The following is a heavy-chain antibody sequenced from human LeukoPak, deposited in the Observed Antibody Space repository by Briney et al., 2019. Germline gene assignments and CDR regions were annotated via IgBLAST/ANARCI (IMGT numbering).Heavy chain of an antibody. Sequence: PGGSLRLSCAASGFTFSSYGMHWVRQAPGKGLEWVAVISYDGSSKYYADSVKGRFTIPRDNSKNTLYLQMNSLRAEDTAVYYCAKDVSPLRYFDWLPSDWGQGTLVTVSS. CDR1: GFTFSSYG. CDR3: AKDVSPLRYFDWLPSD. D-gene: IGHD3-9*01. J-gene: IGHJ4*02. V-gene: IGHV3-30*18. CDR2: ISYDGSSK.